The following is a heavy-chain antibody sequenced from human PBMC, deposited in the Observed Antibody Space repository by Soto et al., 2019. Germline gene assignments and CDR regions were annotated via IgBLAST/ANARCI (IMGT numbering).Heavy chain of an antibody. V-gene: IGHV3-11*01. CDR2: ISSSGSTI. J-gene: IGHJ6*02. CDR1: GFTFSDYY. D-gene: IGHD3-3*01. CDR3: ASSAIFGVVTPATYYYYGMDV. Sequence: GGSLRLSSAASGFTFSDYYMSWIRQAPWKGLEWVSYISSSGSTIYYADSVKGRFTISRDNAKNSLYLQMNSLRAEDTAVYYCASSAIFGVVTPATYYYYGMDVWGQGTTVTVSS.